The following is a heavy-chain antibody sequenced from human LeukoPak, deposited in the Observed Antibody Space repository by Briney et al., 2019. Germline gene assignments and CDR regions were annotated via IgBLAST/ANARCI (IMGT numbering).Heavy chain of an antibody. V-gene: IGHV1-18*01. CDR2: ISAYNGNT. CDR3: ARVEWELPGYSYYMDV. J-gene: IGHJ6*03. D-gene: IGHD1-26*01. CDR1: GDTFTSDG. Sequence: ASVKVSCKASGDTFTSDGISWGRQAPGQGREWMGCISAYNGNTNYAQKLQRSVTMTTDTSTSTAYMELRSLRSDETAVYYCARVEWELPGYSYYMDVWGKGTTVTVSS.